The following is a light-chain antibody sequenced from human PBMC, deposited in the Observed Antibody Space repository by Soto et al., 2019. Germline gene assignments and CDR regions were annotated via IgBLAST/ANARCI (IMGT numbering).Light chain of an antibody. CDR1: QSVSSN. CDR2: GAS. Sequence: EIVMTQSPATLSVSPGERATLSCRASQSVSSNLAWYQHKPGQAPRLLIFGASTRAARIPARFSGSGSGPEFTLTISSLQSEDFAVYYCQSYNNWPPGVFFGGGTKVEIK. V-gene: IGKV3-15*01. CDR3: QSYNNWPPGVF. J-gene: IGKJ4*01.